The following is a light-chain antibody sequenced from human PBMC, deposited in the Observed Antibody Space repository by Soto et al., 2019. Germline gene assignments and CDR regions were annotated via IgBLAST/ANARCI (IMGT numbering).Light chain of an antibody. V-gene: IGKV3-11*01. CDR3: QQRSNWPPIT. CDR1: QSVSSY. Sequence: IVLTQSPVTLSLSPGDRATLSCRASQSVSSYLAWYQRKPGQAPRVHTYDASNRATGIPARFSGGGSGTGFTLTIDNLEPEDFAIYYCQQRSNWPPITFGQGTRLEIK. J-gene: IGKJ5*01. CDR2: DAS.